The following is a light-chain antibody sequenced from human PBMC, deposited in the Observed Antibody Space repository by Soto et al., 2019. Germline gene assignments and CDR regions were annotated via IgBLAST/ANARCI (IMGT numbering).Light chain of an antibody. J-gene: IGKJ1*01. CDR3: QQYGSAPAWT. V-gene: IGKV3-20*01. CDR1: QSVRSSY. Sequence: IVLTQSPGTLSLSPGERATLSCRASQSVRSSYLAWYQQKPGQAPRLLIYGASSRATGIPDRFSGSGSGTDFNLTISRLEPEDFAVYYCQQYGSAPAWTFGQGTKVEIK. CDR2: GAS.